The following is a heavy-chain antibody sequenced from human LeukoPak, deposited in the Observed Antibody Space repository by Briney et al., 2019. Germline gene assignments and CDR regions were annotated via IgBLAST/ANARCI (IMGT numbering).Heavy chain of an antibody. D-gene: IGHD3-10*02. CDR2: INQDGSEK. J-gene: IGHJ6*04. Sequence: GGSLRLSCAASGFIFPTYWMSWVRQVPGKGLEWVANINQDGSEKYYVDSVKGRFTITRDNAKTSLYLQMNSLRAEDTGIYYCAELGITMIGGVWGKGTTVTISS. CDR1: GFIFPTYW. V-gene: IGHV3-7*01. CDR3: AELGITMIGGV.